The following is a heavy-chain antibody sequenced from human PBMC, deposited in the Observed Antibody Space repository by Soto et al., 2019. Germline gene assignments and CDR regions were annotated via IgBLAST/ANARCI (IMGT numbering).Heavy chain of an antibody. Sequence: GGSLRLSCAASGFTFSSYEMNWVRQAPGKGLEWVSYISSSGSTIYYADSVKGRFTISRDNAKNSLYLQMNSLSAEDTAVYYCASNYRPSSGYDYWGQGTLVTVSS. CDR3: ASNYRPSSGYDY. V-gene: IGHV3-48*03. CDR2: ISSSGSTI. CDR1: GFTFSSYE. J-gene: IGHJ4*02. D-gene: IGHD3-22*01.